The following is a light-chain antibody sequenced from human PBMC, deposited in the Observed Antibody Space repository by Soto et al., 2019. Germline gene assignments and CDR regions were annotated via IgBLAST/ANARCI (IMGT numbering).Light chain of an antibody. CDR3: QQYNSYSCT. CDR1: QSISSW. CDR2: KAS. J-gene: IGKJ1*01. V-gene: IGKV1-5*03. Sequence: DIQMTQSPSTLSASVGDRVTITCRASQSISSWLAWYQQKPGKAPKLLIYKASSLESGVPSRFSGSGSGTEFTLTISILQPDDFATYYCQQYNSYSCTFGQGTKVEIK.